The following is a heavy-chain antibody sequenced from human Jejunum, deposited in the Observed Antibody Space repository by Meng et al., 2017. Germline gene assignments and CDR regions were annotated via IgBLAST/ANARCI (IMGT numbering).Heavy chain of an antibody. Sequence: QLQLQESGPGLVKPSETLSLTCTVSGDSMRISTYYWCWIRQPPGKGLQWIGTIYYTGSTDYSPSLKSRVTISVDTSKKQFSLSLTSVTAADTAIYYCVRQRYCYSAGCYSDSWGQGTLVTVSS. CDR3: VRQRYCYSAGCYSDS. V-gene: IGHV4-39*01. J-gene: IGHJ4*02. CDR2: IYYTGST. D-gene: IGHD2-15*01. CDR1: GDSMRISTYY.